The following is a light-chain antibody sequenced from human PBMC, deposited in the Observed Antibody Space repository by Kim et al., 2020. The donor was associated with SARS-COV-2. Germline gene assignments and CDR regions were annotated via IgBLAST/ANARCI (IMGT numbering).Light chain of an antibody. CDR2: AAI. V-gene: IGKV3-15*01. Sequence: SPAETAALSCRTSQSVSSNIAWYQQRPGQAPRLLIYAAITRATGVPARFSGSGSGRKFTLTISGLQSEDFAVYYCQQYNDWPPLTFGGGTKVDIK. CDR3: QQYNDWPPLT. J-gene: IGKJ4*01. CDR1: QSVSSN.